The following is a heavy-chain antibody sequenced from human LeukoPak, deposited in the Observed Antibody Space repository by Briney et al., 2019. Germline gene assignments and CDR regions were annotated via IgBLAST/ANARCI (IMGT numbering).Heavy chain of an antibody. CDR3: ARELVSPGTGNFDL. D-gene: IGHD3/OR15-3a*01. J-gene: IGHJ2*01. CDR2: ITGSSTWT. Sequence: QPGGSLRLSCEASGFTFGTYRMTGVRQAPGKGLEWVSGITGSSTWTYYADSVRGRFTISRDNSKNTLHLQMNNLTADDTAIYYCARELVSPGTGNFDLWGRGTLVTVSS. V-gene: IGHV3-23*01. CDR1: GFTFGTYR.